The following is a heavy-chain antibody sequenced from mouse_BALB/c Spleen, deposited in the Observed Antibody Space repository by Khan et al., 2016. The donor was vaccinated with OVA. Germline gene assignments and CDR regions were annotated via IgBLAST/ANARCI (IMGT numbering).Heavy chain of an antibody. J-gene: IGHJ1*01. D-gene: IGHD1-1*01. V-gene: IGHV9-1*02. CDR3: ARESSYGYFDV. CDR1: GYTFTNYR. Sequence: QIQLVQSGPELKKPGETVKISCKASGYTFTNYRMNWMKQAPGKGLKWMGWINTYTGEPTYGDDFKGRFAFSLETSASTAYLQINNLKNEDMATYFCARESSYGYFDVWGEGTTVTVSS. CDR2: INTYTGEP.